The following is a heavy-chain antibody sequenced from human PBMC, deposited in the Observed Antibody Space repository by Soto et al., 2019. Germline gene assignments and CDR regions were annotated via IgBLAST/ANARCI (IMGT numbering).Heavy chain of an antibody. CDR2: ISGYNGDT. CDR1: GYTFSRYG. D-gene: IGHD2-8*01. CDR3: AKNGQPPYYSYGLDV. Sequence: QGQLVQSGGEVKKPGASVKVSCKTSGYTFSRYGISWVRQAPGQGLEWMGWISGYNGDTNYARKFQGRVTMTMDTSTTTAYMELRSLTSDDTAVYYCAKNGQPPYYSYGLDVWGQGTTVTVSS. J-gene: IGHJ6*02. V-gene: IGHV1-18*01.